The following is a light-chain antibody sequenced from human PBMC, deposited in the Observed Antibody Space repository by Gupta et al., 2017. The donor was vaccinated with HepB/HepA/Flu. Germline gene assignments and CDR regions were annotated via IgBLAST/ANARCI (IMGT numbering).Light chain of an antibody. Sequence: QSALTQPPSVSASPGQSITISCTGTSSDVGGYNRVSWYQQYPGTVPKLIIYEVSNRPSGVPDRFSGSKSGNTASLTISGLLAEDEADYYCSSYTTASYYVFGTGTSVTVL. CDR3: SSYTTASYYV. V-gene: IGLV2-18*02. CDR2: EVS. J-gene: IGLJ1*01. CDR1: SSDVGGYNR.